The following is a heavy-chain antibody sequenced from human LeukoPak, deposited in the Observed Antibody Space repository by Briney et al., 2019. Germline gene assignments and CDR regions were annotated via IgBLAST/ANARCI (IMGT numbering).Heavy chain of an antibody. CDR3: ARRPIASTDYYYFLDV. J-gene: IGHJ6*03. V-gene: IGHV3-21*01. D-gene: IGHD6-13*01. Sequence: GGSLRLSCAASEVTFSSYSMNWVRQAPGKGLEWASSISGSSSFIYYADSVRGRFTISGDNAKNSLYLQMDSLRAEDTAVYYCARRPIASTDYYYFLDVWGKGTTVTVSS. CDR1: EVTFSSYS. CDR2: ISGSSSFI.